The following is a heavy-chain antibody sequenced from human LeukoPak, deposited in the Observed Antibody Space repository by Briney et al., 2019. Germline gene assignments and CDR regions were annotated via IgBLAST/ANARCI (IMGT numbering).Heavy chain of an antibody. Sequence: GGALRLSCAAPGYTSISSMPYAVRPAPGKGLEWGSYISSRGSAIYYADSVKGRVSISRENAKNSLCLCMNSLRADDTAVYYCARGGHDPGIPFDIWGQGTMVTVSS. J-gene: IGHJ3*02. CDR1: GYTSISSM. D-gene: IGHD1-1*01. V-gene: IGHV3-48*03. CDR2: ISSRGSAI. CDR3: ARGGHDPGIPFDI.